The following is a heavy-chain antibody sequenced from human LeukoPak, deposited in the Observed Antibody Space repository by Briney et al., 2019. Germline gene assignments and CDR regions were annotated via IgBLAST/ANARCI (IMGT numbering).Heavy chain of an antibody. CDR2: ISSSSSYI. V-gene: IGHV3-11*06. Sequence: GGSLRLSCAASGFTFSDYYMSWIRQAPGKGLEWVSSISSSSSYIYYADSVKGRFTISRDNAKNSLYLQMNSLRAEDTAVYYCARPLSEGFDPWGQGTLVTVSS. J-gene: IGHJ5*02. CDR3: ARPLSEGFDP. CDR1: GFTFSDYY. D-gene: IGHD3-16*02.